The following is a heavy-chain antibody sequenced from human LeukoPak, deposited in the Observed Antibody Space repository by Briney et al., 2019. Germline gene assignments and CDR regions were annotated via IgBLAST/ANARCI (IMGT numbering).Heavy chain of an antibody. J-gene: IGHJ3*02. CDR3: ARDLMGGSRRNDAFDI. CDR1: GFTFDDYG. Sequence: PGGSLRLSCAASGFTFDDYGMNWVRQAPGEGLEWVSGINWNGGSAGYADSVKGRFTISRDNAKKSLYLQMNSLRAEDTALYYCARDLMGGSRRNDAFDIWGQGTMVTVSS. V-gene: IGHV3-20*04. CDR2: INWNGGSA. D-gene: IGHD2-8*01.